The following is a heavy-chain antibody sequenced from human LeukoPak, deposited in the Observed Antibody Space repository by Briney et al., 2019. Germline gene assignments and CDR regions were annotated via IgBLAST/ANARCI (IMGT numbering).Heavy chain of an antibody. CDR3: ARGSRVGRGVDGDY. V-gene: IGHV4-59*01. CDR1: GGSLSSYY. J-gene: IGHJ4*02. Sequence: SETLSLTCTVSGGSLSSYYWSWIRQPPGKGLEWIGYIYYSGSTNYNPSLKSRVTISVDTSKNQFSLKLSSVTAADTAVYYCARGSRVGRGVDGDYWGQGTLVTVSS. CDR2: IYYSGST. D-gene: IGHD3-10*01.